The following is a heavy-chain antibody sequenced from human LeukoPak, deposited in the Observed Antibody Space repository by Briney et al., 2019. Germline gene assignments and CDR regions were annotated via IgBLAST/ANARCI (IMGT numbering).Heavy chain of an antibody. Sequence: GGSLRLSCAASGFTFSNYAMRWVRQAPGKGLEWVAVISYDGSNKYYADSVKGRFTISRDNSKNTLYLQMNSLRAEDTAVYYCARGATRDYYYYGMDVWGQGTTVTVSS. CDR3: ARGATRDYYYYGMDV. J-gene: IGHJ6*02. CDR2: ISYDGSNK. V-gene: IGHV3-30-3*01. CDR1: GFTFSNYA.